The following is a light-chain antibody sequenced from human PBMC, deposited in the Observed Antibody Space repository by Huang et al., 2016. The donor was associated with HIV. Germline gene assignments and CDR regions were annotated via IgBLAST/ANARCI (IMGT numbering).Light chain of an antibody. CDR1: QSVSSSY. CDR3: QQYGSSYT. CDR2: GTS. V-gene: IGKV3-20*01. J-gene: IGKJ2*01. Sequence: EIVLTQSPGTLSLSPGERATLSCRASQSVSSSYLAWYRQRPGQAPRLVIYGTSNRATGSPDRFRGSGSGTDFTLTISRLEPEDFAVYYCQQYGSSYTFGQGTKLEIK.